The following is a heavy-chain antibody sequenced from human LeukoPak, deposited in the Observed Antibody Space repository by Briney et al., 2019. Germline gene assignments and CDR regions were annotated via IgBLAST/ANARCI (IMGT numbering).Heavy chain of an antibody. D-gene: IGHD1-7*01. CDR1: GFTFSSYA. J-gene: IGHJ3*02. Sequence: GGSLRLSCAASGFTFSSYAMHWVRQAPGKGLEWVAVISYDGSNKYYADSVKGRFTISRDNSKNTLYLQMNSLRAEDTAAYYCAKEDWNYVPNGAFDIWGQGTMVTVSS. CDR3: AKEDWNYVPNGAFDI. CDR2: ISYDGSNK. V-gene: IGHV3-30-3*01.